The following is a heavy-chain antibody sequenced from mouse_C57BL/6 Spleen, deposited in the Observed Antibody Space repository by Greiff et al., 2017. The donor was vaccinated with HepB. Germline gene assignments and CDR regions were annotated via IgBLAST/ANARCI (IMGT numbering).Heavy chain of an antibody. CDR3: ARLYDYDVFAY. D-gene: IGHD2-4*01. Sequence: VQLQQSGAELVRPGSSVKLSCKASGYTFTSYWMHWVKQRPIQGLEWIGNIDPSDSETHYNQKFKDKATLTVDKSSSTAYMQLSSLTSEDSAVYYCARLYDYDVFAYWGQGTLVTVSA. CDR1: GYTFTSYW. J-gene: IGHJ3*01. CDR2: IDPSDSET. V-gene: IGHV1-52*01.